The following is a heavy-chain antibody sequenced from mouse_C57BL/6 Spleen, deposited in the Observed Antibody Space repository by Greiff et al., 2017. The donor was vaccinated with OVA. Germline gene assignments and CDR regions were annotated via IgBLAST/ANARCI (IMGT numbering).Heavy chain of an antibody. CDR1: GYTFTDYY. J-gene: IGHJ1*03. CDR3: ARGGNGYFDV. V-gene: IGHV1-76*01. D-gene: IGHD1-1*02. Sequence: VHLVESGAELVRPGASVKLSCKASGYTFTDYYINWVKQRPGQGLEWIARIYPGSGNTYYNEKFKGKATLTAEKSSSTAYMQLSSLTSEDSAVYFCARGGNGYFDVWGTGTTVTVSS. CDR2: IYPGSGNT.